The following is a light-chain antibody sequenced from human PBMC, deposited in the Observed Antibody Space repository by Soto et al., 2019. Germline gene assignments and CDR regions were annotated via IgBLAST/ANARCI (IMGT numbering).Light chain of an antibody. CDR1: QSVGSN. J-gene: IGKJ1*01. Sequence: EIVMTQSPATLSVSPGERATLSCRASQSVGSNLAWYQQKPGQAPRLLIYGASTRATGIPARFSGSGSGTEFALNNSNLQSEDFAIYFCQQYNNWPPDRTFGQGTKVEIK. CDR3: QQYNNWPPDRT. CDR2: GAS. V-gene: IGKV3-15*01.